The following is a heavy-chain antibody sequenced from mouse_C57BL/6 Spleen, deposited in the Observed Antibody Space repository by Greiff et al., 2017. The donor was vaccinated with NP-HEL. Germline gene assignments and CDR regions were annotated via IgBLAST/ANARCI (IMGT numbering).Heavy chain of an antibody. CDR2: INYDGSST. Sequence: EVMLVESEGGLVQPGSSMELSCTASGFTFSDYYMAWVRQVPEKGLEWVANINYDGSSTYYLDSLKSRFIISRDNAKNIRYLQMGRLKSEDTATYYCASGSSYGGFAYWGQGTLVTVSA. D-gene: IGHD1-1*01. CDR1: GFTFSDYY. CDR3: ASGSSYGGFAY. V-gene: IGHV5-16*01. J-gene: IGHJ3*01.